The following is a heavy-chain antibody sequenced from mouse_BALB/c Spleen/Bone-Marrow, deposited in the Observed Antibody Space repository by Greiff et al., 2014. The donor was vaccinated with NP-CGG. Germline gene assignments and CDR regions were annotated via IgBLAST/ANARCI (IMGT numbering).Heavy chain of an antibody. V-gene: IGHV7-3*02. CDR1: GFTFTDYY. CDR2: IRNEANGYTT. D-gene: IGHD2-1*01. Sequence: EVKLMESGGGLVQPGGSLRLSCATSGFTFTDYYMSWVRQPPGKALEWLGFIRNEANGYTTEYSASVKGRFTISRDNSQSILYPQMNTLRAEDSATYYCARDKNYGSYWYFDVWGAGTTVTVSS. CDR3: ARDKNYGSYWYFDV. J-gene: IGHJ1*01.